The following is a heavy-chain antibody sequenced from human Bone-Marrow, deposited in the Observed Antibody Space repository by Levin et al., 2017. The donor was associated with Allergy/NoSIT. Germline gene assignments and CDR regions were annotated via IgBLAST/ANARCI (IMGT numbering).Heavy chain of an antibody. J-gene: IGHJ5*02. D-gene: IGHD3-3*01. CDR3: ARGSVFGVVTNNWFDP. V-gene: IGHV4-34*01. CDR1: GGSFSGYY. Sequence: PSETLSLTCAVYGGSFSGYYWSWIRQPPGKGLEWIGEINHSGSTNYNPSLKSQVTISVDTSKNQFSLKLSSVTAADTAVYYCARGSVFGVVTNNWFDPWGQGTLVTVSS. CDR2: INHSGST.